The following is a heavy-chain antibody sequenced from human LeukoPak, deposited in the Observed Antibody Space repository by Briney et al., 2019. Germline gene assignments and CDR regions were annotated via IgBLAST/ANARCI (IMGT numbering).Heavy chain of an antibody. CDR2: ISAYNGNT. V-gene: IGHV1-18*01. CDR1: GYTFTSYG. Sequence: GASVKVSCKASGYTFTSYGISWVRQAPGQGLEWMGWISAYNGNTNYAQKLQGRVTMTTDTSTSTAYMELRSLRSDDTAVYYCAVTPSYYYGSGPFDPWGQGTLVTVSS. J-gene: IGHJ5*02. CDR3: AVTPSYYYGSGPFDP. D-gene: IGHD3-10*01.